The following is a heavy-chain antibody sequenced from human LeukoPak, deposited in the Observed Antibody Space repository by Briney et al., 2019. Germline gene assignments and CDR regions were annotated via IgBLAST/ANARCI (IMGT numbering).Heavy chain of an antibody. V-gene: IGHV4-30-2*01. Sequence: SQTLSLTCAVSGGSISSGGYSWSWIRQPPGKGLEWIGYIYHSGSTYYNPSLKSRVTISVDTSKNQFSLKLSSVTAADTAVYYCARETAGSSWRIFDYWGQGTLVTVSS. CDR1: GGSISSGGYS. CDR2: IYHSGST. D-gene: IGHD6-13*01. J-gene: IGHJ4*02. CDR3: ARETAGSSWRIFDY.